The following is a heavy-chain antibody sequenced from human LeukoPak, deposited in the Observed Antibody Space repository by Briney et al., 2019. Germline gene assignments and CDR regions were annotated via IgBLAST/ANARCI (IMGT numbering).Heavy chain of an antibody. CDR3: ARLYGTAFDI. CDR2: IYTSGST. D-gene: IGHD1-14*01. Sequence: SETLSLTCTVSGGSISSYYWSWIRQPPGKGLEWIGYIYTSGSTNYNPSLKSRVTISVDTSKNQFPLKLSSVTAADTAVYYCARLYGTAFDIWGQGTMVTVSS. J-gene: IGHJ3*02. V-gene: IGHV4-4*09. CDR1: GGSISSYY.